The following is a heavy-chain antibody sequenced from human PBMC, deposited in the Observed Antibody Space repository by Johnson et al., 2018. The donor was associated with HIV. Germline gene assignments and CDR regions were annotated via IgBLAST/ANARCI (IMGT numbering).Heavy chain of an antibody. J-gene: IGHJ3*02. CDR1: GFTFSNAW. V-gene: IGHV3-23*04. CDR2: ISGSGGST. D-gene: IGHD6-19*01. Sequence: VQLVESGGGLVKPGGSLRLSCAVSGFTFSNAWMRWVRQAPGKGLEWVSAISGSGGSTYYADSVKGRFTISRDNSKNTLYLQMNSLRAEDTAVYYCAKDRQWGPRDAFDIWGQGTMVTVSS. CDR3: AKDRQWGPRDAFDI.